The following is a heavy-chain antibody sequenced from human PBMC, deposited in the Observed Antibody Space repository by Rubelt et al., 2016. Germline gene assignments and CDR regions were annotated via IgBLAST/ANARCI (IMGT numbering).Heavy chain of an antibody. D-gene: IGHD4-17*01. CDR2: IRYDGSNK. J-gene: IGHJ1*01. CDR3: AKPARLDYGINAEYFQH. CDR1: GFTSSSYG. Sequence: QVQLVESGGGVVQPGGSLRLSCAASGFTSSSYGMHWVRQAPGKGLEWVAFIRYDGSNKYYADSVKGRFTISRDKSKNPLDLQMNSLRAEDTAVYYCAKPARLDYGINAEYFQHWGQGTLVTVSS. V-gene: IGHV3-30*02.